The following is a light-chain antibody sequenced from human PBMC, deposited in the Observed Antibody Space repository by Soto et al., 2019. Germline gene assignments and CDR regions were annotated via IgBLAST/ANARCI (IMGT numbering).Light chain of an antibody. J-gene: IGKJ1*01. CDR2: GAS. CDR1: QSVSSSF. V-gene: IGKV3-20*01. Sequence: EIVLTQSPGTLSLSPGERATLSCKASQSVSSSFLAWYQQKPGQAPRLLIYGASSRATGIPDRFSGSGSGTIFTLTISVLEPGDVAVYYCQQYGSSPWTFGQGTKVEIK. CDR3: QQYGSSPWT.